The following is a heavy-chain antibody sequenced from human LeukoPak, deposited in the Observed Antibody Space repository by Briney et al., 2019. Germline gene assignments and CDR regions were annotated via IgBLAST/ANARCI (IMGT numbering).Heavy chain of an antibody. Sequence: SETLSLTCTVSGGPVSSGSDYWSWIRQPPGKGLEWIGYIYYSGSTNYNPSLKRRVTISVDTSKNQYSLKLSSVNAADTAVYYCARDGNEMATISYYYGMDVWGQGTTVTVSS. CDR2: IYYSGST. D-gene: IGHD5-24*01. V-gene: IGHV4-61*01. CDR3: ARDGNEMATISYYYGMDV. J-gene: IGHJ6*02. CDR1: GGPVSSGSDY.